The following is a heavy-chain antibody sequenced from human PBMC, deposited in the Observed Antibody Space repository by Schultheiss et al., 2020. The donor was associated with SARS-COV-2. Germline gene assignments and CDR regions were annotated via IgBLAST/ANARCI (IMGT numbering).Heavy chain of an antibody. J-gene: IGHJ6*02. CDR1: GFTFSNYV. Sequence: GGSLRLSCSASGFTFSNYVMHWVRQAPGKGLDWLTLLTYDESTKYYSDSVKGRFTISRDNSKNTLDLQLNSLRPEDKAVYYFAKNSATYYYGSGSYYYYGMDVWGQGTTVTVAS. CDR2: LTYDESTK. D-gene: IGHD3-10*01. V-gene: IGHV3-30*01. CDR3: AKNSATYYYGSGSYYYYGMDV.